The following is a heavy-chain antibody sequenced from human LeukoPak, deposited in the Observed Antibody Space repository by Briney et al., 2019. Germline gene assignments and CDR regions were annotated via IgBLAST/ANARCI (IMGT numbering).Heavy chain of an antibody. J-gene: IGHJ4*02. Sequence: PSETLSLTCTVSGGAIRNYYWSWIRQPPGKGLEWIGYIYYSGSTNYNPSLKSRVTISVDTSKNQFSLKLSSVTAADTAVYYCARVTAMAAIDYWGQGTLVTVSS. CDR1: GGAIRNYY. V-gene: IGHV4-59*01. CDR3: ARVTAMAAIDY. D-gene: IGHD5-18*01. CDR2: IYYSGST.